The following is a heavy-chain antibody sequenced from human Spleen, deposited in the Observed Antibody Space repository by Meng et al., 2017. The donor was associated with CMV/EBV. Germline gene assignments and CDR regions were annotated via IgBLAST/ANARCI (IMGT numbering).Heavy chain of an antibody. CDR1: GFPFRSSG. CDR2: ISYDGSNK. Sequence: AASGFPFRSSGMHWVRQAPGKGLEWVAVISYDGSNKYYADSVKGRFTISRDNSKNTLYLQMNSLRAEDTAVYYCAKDYHVVRGVTDYWGQGTLVTVSS. J-gene: IGHJ4*02. D-gene: IGHD3-10*01. CDR3: AKDYHVVRGVTDY. V-gene: IGHV3-30*18.